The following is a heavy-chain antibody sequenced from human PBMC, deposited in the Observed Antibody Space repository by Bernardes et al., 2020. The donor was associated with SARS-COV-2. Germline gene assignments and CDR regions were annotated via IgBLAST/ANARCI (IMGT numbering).Heavy chain of an antibody. CDR2: IYYFGNA. Sequence: SETLSLTRTVSSDSISTSSYYYWTWIRQPPGKGLEWIGYIYYFGNANYNPSLKSRVTMSVDTSKNQFSLNLSSVTAADTALYYCVRGSDYGIDYWGQGTLVTVSS. CDR1: SDSISTSSYYY. V-gene: IGHV4-61*01. CDR3: VRGSDYGIDY. J-gene: IGHJ4*02. D-gene: IGHD4-17*01.